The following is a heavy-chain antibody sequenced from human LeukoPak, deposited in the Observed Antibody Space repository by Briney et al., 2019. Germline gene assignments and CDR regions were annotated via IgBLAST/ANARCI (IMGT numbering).Heavy chain of an antibody. D-gene: IGHD3-10*01. V-gene: IGHV3-23*01. Sequence: GGSLRLSCAASGFTFSSYAMSWVRQAPGKGLEWVSAISGSGGSTYYADSVKGRFTISRDNSKNTLYLQMNSLRAEDTAVYYCARGFSNLGEYYGSGSYTLGYWGQGTLVTVSS. J-gene: IGHJ4*02. CDR2: ISGSGGST. CDR3: ARGFSNLGEYYGSGSYTLGY. CDR1: GFTFSSYA.